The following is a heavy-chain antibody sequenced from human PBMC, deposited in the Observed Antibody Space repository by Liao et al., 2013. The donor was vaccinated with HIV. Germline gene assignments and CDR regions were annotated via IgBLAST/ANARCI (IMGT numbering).Heavy chain of an antibody. CDR2: ISYSGNT. V-gene: IGHV4-30-4*08. Sequence: QVQLQQWGAGLLKPSQTLSLTCTVSGDSISSGDYYWTWIRQPPGKGLEWIGYISYSGNTFYSPSLKSRLTISVDTSKNQFSLKLNSVTAADTAVYYCARKQWELPDYSYYMDVWGKGTTVTVSS. CDR3: ARKQWELPDYSYYMDV. CDR1: GDSISSGDYY. J-gene: IGHJ6*03. D-gene: IGHD1-26*01.